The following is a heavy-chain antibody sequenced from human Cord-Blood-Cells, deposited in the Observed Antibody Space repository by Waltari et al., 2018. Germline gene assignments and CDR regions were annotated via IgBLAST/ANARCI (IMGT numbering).Heavy chain of an antibody. V-gene: IGHV4-31*01. CDR1: GGSIRRGGSY. D-gene: IGHD4-4*01. Sequence: QVQLQESGPGLVSPSRTLSPTCPVSGGSIRRGGSYWGWIRRHPGKGRGWLGYINYSGSTHYNPSLKSLVTISVDTSKNQFSLKLSSVTAADTAVYYCARTGGAYSNYEYYYYYYMDVWGKGTTVTVSS. CDR3: ARTGGAYSNYEYYYYYYMDV. CDR2: INYSGST. J-gene: IGHJ6*03.